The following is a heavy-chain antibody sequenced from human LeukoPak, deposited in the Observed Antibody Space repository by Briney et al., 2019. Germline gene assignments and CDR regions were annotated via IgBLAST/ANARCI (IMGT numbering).Heavy chain of an antibody. V-gene: IGHV1-69*13. CDR2: IIPIFGTA. D-gene: IGHD6-13*01. CDR1: GGTFSSYA. CDR3: AIGAIAAAGHYYYMDV. J-gene: IGHJ6*03. Sequence: ASLKVSCKASGGTFSSYAISWVRQAPGQGLEWMGGIIPIFGTANYAQKFQGRVTITADESTSTAYMELSSLRSEDTAVYYCAIGAIAAAGHYYYMDVWGKGTTVTISS.